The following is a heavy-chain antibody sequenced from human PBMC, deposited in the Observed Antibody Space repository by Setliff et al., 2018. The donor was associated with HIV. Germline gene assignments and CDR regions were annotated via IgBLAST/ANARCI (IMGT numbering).Heavy chain of an antibody. D-gene: IGHD6-13*01. CDR1: GSSISNYY. Sequence: SETLSLTCTVSGSSISNYYWSWIRQPPGKELEWIGYIYYSGSPNYNPSLKSRVTISVDTSKNQFSLNLSSVTAADTAVYYCARATTTPIAGMLAPPPDYWGQGTLVTVSS. CDR3: ARATTTPIAGMLAPPPDY. CDR2: IYYSGSP. V-gene: IGHV4-59*01. J-gene: IGHJ4*02.